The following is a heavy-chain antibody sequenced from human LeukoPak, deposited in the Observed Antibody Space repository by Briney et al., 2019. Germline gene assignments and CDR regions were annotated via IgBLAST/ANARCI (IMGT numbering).Heavy chain of an antibody. D-gene: IGHD4/OR15-4a*01. V-gene: IGHV3-30*02. CDR2: IRHDGSDK. Sequence: QSGGSLRLSCAASGFTFSDFGMHWVRQAPGKGLEWVAFIRHDGSDKYYADSVRGRFTISRDNSKNTVYLQMNSLRAEDTAVYYCARRAGAYSHPYDYWGQGTLVTVSS. CDR1: GFTFSDFG. CDR3: ARRAGAYSHPYDY. J-gene: IGHJ4*02.